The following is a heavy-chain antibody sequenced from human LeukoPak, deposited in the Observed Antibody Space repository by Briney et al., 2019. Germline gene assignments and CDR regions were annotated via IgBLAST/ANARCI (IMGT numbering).Heavy chain of an antibody. D-gene: IGHD3-22*01. CDR3: ARGVVVVINGQYYYYGMDV. V-gene: IGHV3-53*01. Sequence: GGFLRLSCAASGFTVSSNYMSWVRQAPGKGLEWVSVIYSGGSTYYADSVKGRFTISRDNSKNTLYLQMNSLRAEDTAVYYCARGVVVVINGQYYYYGMDVWGQGTTVTVSS. CDR1: GFTVSSNY. J-gene: IGHJ6*02. CDR2: IYSGGST.